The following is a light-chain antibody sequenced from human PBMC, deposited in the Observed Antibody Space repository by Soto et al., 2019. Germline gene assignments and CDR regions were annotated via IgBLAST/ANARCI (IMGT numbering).Light chain of an antibody. CDR1: QSISNY. CDR3: QQSYNITPT. J-gene: IGKJ5*01. Sequence: DIQRTQSPSSLSASVGDRVTLTCRASQSISNYLNWYQQKAGMAPKLXIYAATALPRGVLSLFSGSGSGTDFTLTITSLQHEDFAIDLCQQSYNITPTFGQGTRLEIK. CDR2: AAT. V-gene: IGKV1-39*01.